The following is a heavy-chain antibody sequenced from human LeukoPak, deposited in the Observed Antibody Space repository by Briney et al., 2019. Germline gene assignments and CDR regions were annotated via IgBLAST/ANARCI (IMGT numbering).Heavy chain of an antibody. J-gene: IGHJ3*02. CDR2: FDPEDGET. D-gene: IGHD4-23*01. CDR1: GYTLTELS. V-gene: IGHV1-24*01. CDR3: ATDNSKGGAFDI. Sequence: ASVKVSCKVSGYTLTELSMHWVRQAPGKGLEWMGGFDPEDGETIYAQKFQGRVTMTEDTSTDTAYMELSSLRSEDTAVYYCATDNSKGGAFDIWGQGTMVTVSS.